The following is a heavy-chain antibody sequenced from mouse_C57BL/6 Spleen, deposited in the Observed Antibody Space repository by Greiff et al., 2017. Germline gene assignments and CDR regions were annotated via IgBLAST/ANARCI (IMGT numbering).Heavy chain of an antibody. CDR2: IDPSDSYT. J-gene: IGHJ1*03. CDR1: GYTFTSYW. D-gene: IGHD2-1*01. V-gene: IGHV1-69*01. CDR3: ARGDYGNYWYFDV. Sequence: QVQLQQPGAELVMPGASVKLSCKASGYTFTSYWMHWVKQRPGQGLEWIGEIDPSDSYTNYNQKFKGKSTLTVDKSSSTAYMQLSRRTSEDSAVYYCARGDYGNYWYFDVWGTGTTVTVSS.